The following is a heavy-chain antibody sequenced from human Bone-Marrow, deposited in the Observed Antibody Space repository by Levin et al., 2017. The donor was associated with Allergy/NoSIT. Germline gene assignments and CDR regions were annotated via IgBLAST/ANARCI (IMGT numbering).Heavy chain of an antibody. V-gene: IGHV3-74*01. CDR1: GFTFSNYW. CDR3: LRVSASSPVPFDY. D-gene: IGHD2-2*01. Sequence: PWASVKVSCAASGFTFSNYWMHWVRQVPGRGLVWISYINPDGSSTSYADSVKGRFTISRDNAKNMLYLQMSSLRAEDTAVYYCLRVSASSPVPFDYWGQGTLVTVSS. CDR2: INPDGSST. J-gene: IGHJ4*02.